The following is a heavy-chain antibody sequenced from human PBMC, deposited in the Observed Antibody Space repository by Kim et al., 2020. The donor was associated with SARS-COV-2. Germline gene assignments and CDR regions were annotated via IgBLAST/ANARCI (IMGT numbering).Heavy chain of an antibody. J-gene: IGHJ4*02. D-gene: IGHD2-21*02. CDR3: ARGHPRADCGANCYLDY. CDR2: IYSSGST. V-gene: IGHV4-4*07. CDR1: GGSISTNY. Sequence: SETLSLTCTVSGGSISTNYWGWIRQSAGKGLEWIGRIYSSGSTDYNASLKSRVAMSVDTSKNQFSLELSSVTAADTADDFCARGHPRADCGANCYLDYWGQGTLVTVSA.